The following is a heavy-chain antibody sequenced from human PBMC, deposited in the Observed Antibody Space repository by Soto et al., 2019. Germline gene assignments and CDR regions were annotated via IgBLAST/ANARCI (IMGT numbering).Heavy chain of an antibody. V-gene: IGHV3-30*18. Sequence: QVQLVESGGGVVQPGRSLRLSCAASGFTFSSYGMHWVRQAPGKGLEWVAVISYDGSNKYYADSVKGRFTISRDNSKNTLYLQMNSLRAEDTAVYYCAKRGGSYPLGGYYYGMDVWGQGTTVTVSS. CDR3: AKRGGSYPLGGYYYGMDV. CDR2: ISYDGSNK. J-gene: IGHJ6*02. D-gene: IGHD1-26*01. CDR1: GFTFSSYG.